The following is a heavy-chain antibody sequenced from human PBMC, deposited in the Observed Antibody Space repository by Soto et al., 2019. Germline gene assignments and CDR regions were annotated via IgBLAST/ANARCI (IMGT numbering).Heavy chain of an antibody. CDR1: GFTFSSYA. CDR2: ISGSGGST. CDR3: AKLESAVCMRYYYWMVV. Sequence: GGSLRLSCAASGFTFSSYAMSWVRQAPGKGLEWVSAISGSGGSTYYADSVKGRFTISRDNSKNTLYLQMNSLRAEDTAVFYCAKLESAVCMRYYYWMVVLGQGTTVTVSS. J-gene: IGHJ6*02. D-gene: IGHD3-16*01. V-gene: IGHV3-23*01.